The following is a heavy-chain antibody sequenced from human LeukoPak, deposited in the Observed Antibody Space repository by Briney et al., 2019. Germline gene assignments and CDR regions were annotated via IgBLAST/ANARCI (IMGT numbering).Heavy chain of an antibody. CDR2: ISSSGSTI. CDR1: GFTFSDYY. CDR3: ASEPGWRTAFDI. D-gene: IGHD2-15*01. J-gene: IGHJ3*02. V-gene: IGHV3-11*04. Sequence: AGGSLRLSCAASGFTFSDYYMSWLRQAPGKGLEWVSYISSSGSTIYYADSVKGRFTISRDNAKNSLYLQMNSLRAEDTAVYYCASEPGWRTAFDIWGQGTMVTVSS.